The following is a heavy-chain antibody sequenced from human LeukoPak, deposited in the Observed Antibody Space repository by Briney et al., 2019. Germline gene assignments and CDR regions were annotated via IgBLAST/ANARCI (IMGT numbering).Heavy chain of an antibody. J-gene: IGHJ6*02. CDR3: ARGRGIYGMDV. D-gene: IGHD1-26*01. CDR2: MNPNSANT. Sequence: ASVKVSCKASGYTFTSYGISWVRQATGQGLEWMGWMNPNSANTGYAQKFQGRVTMTRNTSISTAYMELSSLRSEDTAVYYCARGRGIYGMDVWGQGTTVTVSS. CDR1: GYTFTSYG. V-gene: IGHV1-8*02.